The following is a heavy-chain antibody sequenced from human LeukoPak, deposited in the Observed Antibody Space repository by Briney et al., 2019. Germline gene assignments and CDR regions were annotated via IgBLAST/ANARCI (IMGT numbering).Heavy chain of an antibody. D-gene: IGHD2-2*01. Sequence: GGSLRLSCAASGFTFSSYSMNWVRQAPGKGLEWVSSISSSSSYIYYADSVKGRFTISRENAKNSLYLQMNSLRAEDTAVYYCARAQGYCSSTSCSIVSFDYWGQGTLVTVSS. J-gene: IGHJ4*02. CDR2: ISSSSSYI. CDR3: ARAQGYCSSTSCSIVSFDY. CDR1: GFTFSSYS. V-gene: IGHV3-21*01.